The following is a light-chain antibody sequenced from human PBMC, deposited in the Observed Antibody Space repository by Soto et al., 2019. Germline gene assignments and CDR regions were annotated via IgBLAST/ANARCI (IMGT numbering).Light chain of an antibody. CDR3: QQYNNWPPWT. J-gene: IGKJ1*01. CDR1: QSVRSSH. V-gene: IGKV3-15*01. CDR2: GAS. Sequence: EIVLTQSPGALSLSPGERATLSCRASQSVRSSHLAWYQQKPGQAPRLLIYGASTRATGIQARFSGSGSGTEFTLTISSLQSEDFAVYYCQQYNNWPPWTFGQGTKV.